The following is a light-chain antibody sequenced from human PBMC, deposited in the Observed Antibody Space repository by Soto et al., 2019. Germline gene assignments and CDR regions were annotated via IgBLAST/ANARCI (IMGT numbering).Light chain of an antibody. CDR3: QKYNSAPLN. V-gene: IGKV1-27*01. CDR1: QGISDS. CDR2: AAS. Sequence: DIQMTQSPSSMSASVGDRVTITCRASQGISDSLAWYQQKPGKVPKLLIYAASTLQSGVPFRFSGSGSGTDFTLTISSLQPKDVAIYYCQKYNSAPLNFGPGTKVDIK. J-gene: IGKJ3*01.